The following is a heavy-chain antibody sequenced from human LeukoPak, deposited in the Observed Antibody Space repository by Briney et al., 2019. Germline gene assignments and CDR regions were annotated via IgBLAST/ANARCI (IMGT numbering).Heavy chain of an antibody. CDR1: GYTFTGYY. CDR2: INPNSGGT. V-gene: IGHV1-2*02. Sequence: GASVKVSCKASGYTFTGYYMHWVRQAPGQGLEWMGWINPNSGGTNYAQKFQGRVTMTRDTSISTAYMELRSLRSDDTAVYYCARDLEPWFMVRGAPWFDPWGQGTLVTVSS. D-gene: IGHD3-10*01. CDR3: ARDLEPWFMVRGAPWFDP. J-gene: IGHJ5*02.